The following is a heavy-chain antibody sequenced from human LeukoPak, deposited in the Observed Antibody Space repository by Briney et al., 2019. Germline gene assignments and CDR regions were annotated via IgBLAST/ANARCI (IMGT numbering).Heavy chain of an antibody. Sequence: SETLSLTCTVSGGSTSSYFWSWIRQPPGKGLEWIGYVYYTGSTNYSPSLKTRVTISIDTSENQFSLRLSSVTAADTAIYYCARHLFEAPGTYGPHYGMDVWGQGTMVTVSS. V-gene: IGHV4-59*08. CDR2: VYYTGST. CDR3: ARHLFEAPGTYGPHYGMDV. CDR1: GGSTSSYF. J-gene: IGHJ6*02. D-gene: IGHD2-8*01.